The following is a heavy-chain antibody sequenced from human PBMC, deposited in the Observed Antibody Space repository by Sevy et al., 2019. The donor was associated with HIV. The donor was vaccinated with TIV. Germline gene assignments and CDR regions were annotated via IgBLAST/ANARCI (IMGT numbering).Heavy chain of an antibody. CDR1: GFIFSSNE. V-gene: IGHV3-48*03. J-gene: IGHJ6*02. CDR3: ARVSVDTNFYGMDV. D-gene: IGHD5-18*01. Sequence: GGSLRLSCAASGFIFSSNEMNWVRKAPGKGLEGVSNFGSSGSPIYYADSVKGRFTISRGNAKNSLYLQMNSLRAEDTAVYYCARVSVDTNFYGMDVWGQGTTVTVSS. CDR2: FGSSGSPI.